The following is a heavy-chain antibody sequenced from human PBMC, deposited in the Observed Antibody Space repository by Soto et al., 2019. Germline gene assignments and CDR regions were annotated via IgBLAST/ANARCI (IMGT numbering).Heavy chain of an antibody. J-gene: IGHJ3*02. CDR1: GYTFSNYG. CDR2: ISAYNGKT. Sequence: QVQLVQSGAELKKPGASVKVSCKASGYTFSNYGINWVRQAPGQGLEWMGWISAYNGKTKDAQKFQGRVTMATDTPTTTAYMELRSLRSDDTAVYYCERDGRQFVPNSKNFDIWGQGTTVTVSS. V-gene: IGHV1-18*01. CDR3: ERDGRQFVPNSKNFDI. D-gene: IGHD6-6*01.